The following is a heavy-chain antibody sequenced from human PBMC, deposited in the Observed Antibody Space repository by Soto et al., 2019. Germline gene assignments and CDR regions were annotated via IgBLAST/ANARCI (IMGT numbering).Heavy chain of an antibody. D-gene: IGHD6-6*01. CDR3: AREYSSSSYYYYYMDV. CDR2: IYYSGST. J-gene: IGHJ6*03. V-gene: IGHV4-59*01. Sequence: QVQLQESGPGLVKPSETLSLTCTVSGGSISSYYWSWIRQPPGKGLEWIGYIYYSGSTNYNPSPKIRVTRSVDTSKNQFSLKLSSVTAADTAVYYCAREYSSSSYYYYYMDVWGKGTTGTVSS. CDR1: GGSISSYY.